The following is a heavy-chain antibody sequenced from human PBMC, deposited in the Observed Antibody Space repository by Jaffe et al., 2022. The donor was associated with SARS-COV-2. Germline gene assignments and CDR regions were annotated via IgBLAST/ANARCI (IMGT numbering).Heavy chain of an antibody. V-gene: IGHV3-33*01. J-gene: IGHJ4*02. CDR3: ARGGIGGYSYGQISGAIDY. CDR1: GFTFSSYG. Sequence: QVQLVESGGGVVQPGRSLRLSCAASGFTFSSYGMHWVRQAPGKGLEWVAVIWYDGSNKYYADSVKGRFTISRDNSKNTLYLQMNSLRAEDTAVYYCARGGIGGYSYGQISGAIDYWGQGTLVTVSS. CDR2: IWYDGSNK. D-gene: IGHD5-18*01.